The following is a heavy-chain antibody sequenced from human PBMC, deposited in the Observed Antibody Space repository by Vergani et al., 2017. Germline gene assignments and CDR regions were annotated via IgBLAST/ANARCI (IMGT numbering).Heavy chain of an antibody. Sequence: QVQLVQSGAEVKKPGASVKVSCKASGYTFTSYGISWVRQAPGQGLEWMGWISAYNGKTNYAQKLQGRVTMTTDTSTNTAYMELRRLRSDDTAVYYCARDTRWASVGATGNWFDPWGQGTLVTVSS. CDR3: ARDTRWASVGATGNWFDP. V-gene: IGHV1-18*01. CDR2: ISAYNGKT. J-gene: IGHJ5*02. D-gene: IGHD1-26*01. CDR1: GYTFTSYG.